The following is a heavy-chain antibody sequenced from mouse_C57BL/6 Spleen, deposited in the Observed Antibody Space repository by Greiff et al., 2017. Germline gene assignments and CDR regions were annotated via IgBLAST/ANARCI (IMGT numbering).Heavy chain of an antibody. CDR3: ATYCYGSRDY. J-gene: IGHJ2*01. CDR2: ISYDGSN. Sequence: EVQRVESGPGLVKPSQSLSLTCSVTGYSITSGYYWNWIRQFPGNKLEWMGYISYDGSNNYNPSLKNRISITRDTSTNQFFLKLNSVTTEDTATYYCATYCYGSRDYWGQGTTLTVAS. CDR1: GYSITSGYY. D-gene: IGHD1-1*01. V-gene: IGHV3-6*01.